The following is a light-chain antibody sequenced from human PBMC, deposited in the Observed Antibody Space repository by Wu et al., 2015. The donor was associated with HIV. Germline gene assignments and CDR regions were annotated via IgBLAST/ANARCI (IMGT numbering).Light chain of an antibody. CDR2: GAS. CDR3: QQYNNWPSYT. Sequence: EIVMTQSLATLSVSPGQRATLSCRASQRIASNLAWYQQKLGQAPRLLIYGASTRAAGIPARFSGSGSGTEFTLTITSMQSEDSAVYYCQQYNNWPSYTFGQGTKLEIK. V-gene: IGKV3-15*01. J-gene: IGKJ2*01. CDR1: QRIASN.